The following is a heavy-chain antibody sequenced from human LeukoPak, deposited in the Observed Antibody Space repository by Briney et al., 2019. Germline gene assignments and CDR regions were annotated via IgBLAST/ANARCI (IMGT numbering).Heavy chain of an antibody. CDR2: INHSGST. Sequence: SETLSLTCAVYGGSFSGYYWSWIRQPPGKGLEWIGEINHSGSTNCNPSLKSRATISVATSKNQFSLKLSSVSAAHTAVYYCARGLIAGDYSKSFDYWDQGTLVTVSS. V-gene: IGHV4-34*01. CDR1: GGSFSGYY. D-gene: IGHD4-11*01. CDR3: ARGLIAGDYSKSFDY. J-gene: IGHJ4*02.